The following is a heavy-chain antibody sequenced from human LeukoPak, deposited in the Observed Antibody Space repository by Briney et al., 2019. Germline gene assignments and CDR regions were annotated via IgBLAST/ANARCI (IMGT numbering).Heavy chain of an antibody. V-gene: IGHV3-49*05. Sequence: KPGRSLRLSCTASGFTFGDYAMSWFRQAPGKGLEWVGFIRSKAYGGTIEYATSVKGRFTISRDDSKSIAYLQMNSLKTEDTAVYYCTRDSPPGYCSGGSCYISNAFDIWGQGTMVTVSS. J-gene: IGHJ3*02. D-gene: IGHD2-15*01. CDR1: GFTFGDYA. CDR3: TRDSPPGYCSGGSCYISNAFDI. CDR2: IRSKAYGGTI.